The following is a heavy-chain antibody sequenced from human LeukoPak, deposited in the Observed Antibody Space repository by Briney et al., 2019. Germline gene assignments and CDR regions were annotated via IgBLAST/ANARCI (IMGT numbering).Heavy chain of an antibody. Sequence: PSETLSLTCAVYGGSFSGYYWSWIRQPPGKGLEWIGYIYYSGSTNYNPSLKSRVTISVDTSKNQFSLKLSSVTAADTAVYYCARAHYARTDDAFDIWGQGTMVTVSS. V-gene: IGHV4-59*01. CDR3: ARAHYARTDDAFDI. CDR1: GGSFSGYY. J-gene: IGHJ3*02. CDR2: IYYSGST. D-gene: IGHD3-16*01.